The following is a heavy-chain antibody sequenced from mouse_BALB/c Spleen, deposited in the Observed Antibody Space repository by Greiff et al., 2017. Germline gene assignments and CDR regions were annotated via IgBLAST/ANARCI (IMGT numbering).Heavy chain of an antibody. J-gene: IGHJ4*01. CDR1: GYTFTSYV. CDR3: ARCGITEDMDY. V-gene: IGHV1-14*01. Sequence: EVQLQESGPELVKPGASVKMSCKASGYTFTSYVMHWVKQKPGQGLEWIGYINPYNDGTKYNEKFKGKATLTSDKSSSTAYMELSSLTSEDSAVYYCARCGITEDMDYWGQGTSVTVSS. CDR2: INPYNDGT. D-gene: IGHD2-4*01.